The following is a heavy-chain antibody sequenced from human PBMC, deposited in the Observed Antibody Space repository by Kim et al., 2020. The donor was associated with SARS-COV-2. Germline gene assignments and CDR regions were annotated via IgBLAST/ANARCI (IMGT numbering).Heavy chain of an antibody. D-gene: IGHD2-21*01. J-gene: IGHJ4*02. CDR3: ARGSIAGRRSFDY. Sequence: NNTPSLKSRVTISVDTSKNQFSLKLSSVTAADTAVYYCARGSIAGRRSFDYWGQGTLVTVSS. V-gene: IGHV4-34*01.